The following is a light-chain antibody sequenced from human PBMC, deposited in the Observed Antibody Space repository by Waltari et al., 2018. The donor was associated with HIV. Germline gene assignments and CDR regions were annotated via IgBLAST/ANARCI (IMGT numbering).Light chain of an antibody. CDR2: QNS. J-gene: IGLJ2*01. CDR1: KLGDTY. V-gene: IGLV3-1*01. Sequence: SYELTQPPSVSVSPGQTASITCSGGKLGDTYASWYQQKPGQSPVLVIYQNSKRPSGIPERFSGSNSGDTATLTISGTQAVDEADYYCQAWDSSSAVVFGGGTKLTVL. CDR3: QAWDSSSAVV.